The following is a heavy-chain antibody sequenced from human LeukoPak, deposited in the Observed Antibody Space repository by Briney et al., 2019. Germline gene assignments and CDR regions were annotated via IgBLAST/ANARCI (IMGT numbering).Heavy chain of an antibody. Sequence: GGSLRLSCAASGFTFSSYAMSWVRQAPGKGLEWVSAISGSGGSTYYADSVKGRFTISRDNSKNTLYLQMNSLRAEDTAVYYCGKGLEGSGSYLFGHRGQGTLVTVSS. CDR1: GFTFSSYA. V-gene: IGHV3-23*01. CDR3: GKGLEGSGSYLFGH. CDR2: ISGSGGST. J-gene: IGHJ4*02. D-gene: IGHD3-10*01.